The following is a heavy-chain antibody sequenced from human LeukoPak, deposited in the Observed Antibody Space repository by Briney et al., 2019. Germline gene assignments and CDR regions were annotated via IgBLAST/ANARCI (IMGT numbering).Heavy chain of an antibody. J-gene: IGHJ4*02. Sequence: GGSLRLSCAASGFTFSSYARSWVGQAPGKGLEWVSGISGSGTSTYYADSVKGGFTISRDNSKNTMSLQMNSLRAEDTALYYCARGKGIAVSSFDYWGQGTLVTVSS. D-gene: IGHD6-19*01. CDR3: ARGKGIAVSSFDY. V-gene: IGHV3-23*01. CDR2: ISGSGTST. CDR1: GFTFSSYA.